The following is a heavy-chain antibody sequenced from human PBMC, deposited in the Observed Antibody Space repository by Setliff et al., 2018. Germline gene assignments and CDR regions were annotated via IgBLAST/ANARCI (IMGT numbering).Heavy chain of an antibody. CDR2: ICGGCSDR. CDR3: ASRIGGSPY. Sequence: GGSLRLSCATSGFTFSSYAMNWFRQIPGKGLEWVSAICGGCSDRHYADSVKGRFTISRDDADSSLYLYMNSLRVDNTAVYFCASRIGGSPYWGQGTLVTSPQ. D-gene: IGHD1-26*01. J-gene: IGHJ4*02. V-gene: IGHV3-21*01. CDR1: GFTFSSYA.